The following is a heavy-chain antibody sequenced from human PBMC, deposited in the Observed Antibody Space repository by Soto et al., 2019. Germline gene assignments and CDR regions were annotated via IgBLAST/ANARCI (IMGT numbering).Heavy chain of an antibody. CDR3: AKDRIAARLRGLLAY. CDR2: ISGSGGST. V-gene: IGHV3-23*01. J-gene: IGHJ4*02. CDR1: GFTFSSYA. D-gene: IGHD6-6*01. Sequence: EVQLLESGGGLVQPGGSLRLSCAASGFTFSSYAMSWVRQAPGKGLEWVSAISGSGGSTYYADSVKGRFTISRDNSKNTMYLQMNSLRAEDTAVYYCAKDRIAARLRGLLAYWGQGTLVTVSS.